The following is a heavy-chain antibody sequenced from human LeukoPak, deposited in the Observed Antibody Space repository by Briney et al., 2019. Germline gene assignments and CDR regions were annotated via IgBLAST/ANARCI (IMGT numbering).Heavy chain of an antibody. J-gene: IGHJ5*02. CDR3: ARQTDYGDYAWFDP. V-gene: IGHV4-4*02. D-gene: IGHD4-17*01. Sequence: AETLSLTCAVSGFTISSSNWWRWVRQPPGKGLGWIGEIYHSGSTNYNPSVKSRVTISVDKSKNQFSLKLSSVTAADTAVYYCARQTDYGDYAWFDPWGQGTLVTVSS. CDR2: IYHSGST. CDR1: GFTISSSNW.